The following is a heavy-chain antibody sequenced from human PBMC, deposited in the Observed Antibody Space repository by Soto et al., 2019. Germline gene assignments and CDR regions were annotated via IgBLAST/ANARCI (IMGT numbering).Heavy chain of an antibody. J-gene: IGHJ6*02. D-gene: IGHD2-15*01. V-gene: IGHV1-3*01. CDR2: INAGNGNT. CDR1: GYTFTSYA. CDR3: AMGCSGGSCYSTYYYGREV. Sequence: GASVNVSCKASGYTFTSYAMHWVRQAPGQRLEWMGWINAGNGNTKYSQKFQGRVTITRDTSASTAYMELSSLRSEDTAVYYCAMGCSGGSCYSTYYYGREVWGHGTTVTVSS.